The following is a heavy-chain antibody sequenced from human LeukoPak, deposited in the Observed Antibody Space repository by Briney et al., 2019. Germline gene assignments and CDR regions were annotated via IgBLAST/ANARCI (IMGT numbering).Heavy chain of an antibody. CDR2: IIPIFGTA. V-gene: IGHV1-69*13. CDR1: GGTFSSYA. D-gene: IGHD1-26*01. Sequence: ASVKVSCKASGGTFSSYAISWVRQAPGQGPEWMGGIIPIFGTANYAQKFQGRVTITADESTSTAYMELSSLRSEDTAVYYCAREGREEVNFDYWGQGTLVTVSS. J-gene: IGHJ4*02. CDR3: AREGREEVNFDY.